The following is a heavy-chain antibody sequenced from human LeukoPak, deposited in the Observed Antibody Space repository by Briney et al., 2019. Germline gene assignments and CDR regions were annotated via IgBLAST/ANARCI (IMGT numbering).Heavy chain of an antibody. CDR2: IYTSGST. D-gene: IGHD3-22*01. CDR1: GGSISSGSYY. CDR3: ARDHEYFYDSSGYYLNWFDP. V-gene: IGHV4-61*02. Sequence: SQTLSLTCTVSGGSISSGSYYWSWIRQPAGKGLEWIGRIYTSGSTNYNPTLKSRVTISVDTSNNQFSLKLSSVTAADTAVYYCARDHEYFYDSSGYYLNWFDPWGQGTLVTVSS. J-gene: IGHJ5*02.